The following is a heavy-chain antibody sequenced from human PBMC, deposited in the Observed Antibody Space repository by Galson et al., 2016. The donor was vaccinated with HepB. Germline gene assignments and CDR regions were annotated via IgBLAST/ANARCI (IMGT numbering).Heavy chain of an antibody. CDR1: GFTFSNYG. CDR2: ISRSGDSP. J-gene: IGHJ6*04. V-gene: IGHV3-23*01. CDR3: AQGSTAPAV. Sequence: SLRLSCAASGFTFSNYGMTWVRQAPGKGLEVVSSISRSGDSPDYADSVKGRFTISRDNSKNTLSLQMNSLTADDTAIYYCAQGSTAPAVWGKGTTVTVSS. D-gene: IGHD2-2*01.